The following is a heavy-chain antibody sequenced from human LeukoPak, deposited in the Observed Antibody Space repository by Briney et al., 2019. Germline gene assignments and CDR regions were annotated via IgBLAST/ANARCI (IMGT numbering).Heavy chain of an antibody. J-gene: IGHJ6*03. V-gene: IGHV1-2*02. CDR2: INPNSGGT. D-gene: IGHD6-13*01. CDR3: ARNAVRYSSSWDVLSLYYYYMDV. CDR1: GYTFTGYY. Sequence: ASVKVSCKTSGYTFTGYYMHWVRQAPGQGLEWMGWINPNSGGTNYAQTFQGRVTMTRDTSISTVYMELSSLRSEDTAVYYCARNAVRYSSSWDVLSLYYYYMDVWGKGTTVTVSS.